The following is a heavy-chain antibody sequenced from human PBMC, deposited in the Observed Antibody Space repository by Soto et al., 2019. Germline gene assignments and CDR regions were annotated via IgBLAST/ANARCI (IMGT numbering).Heavy chain of an antibody. D-gene: IGHD2-2*01. CDR1: GFTFGRYA. CDR3: AKGGFVYCSTSSCFFHFDY. CDR2: ISDSGST. V-gene: IGHV3-23*01. Sequence: GGSLRLSCTASGFTFGRYAMSWFRQAPGKGLEWVSTISDSGSTYYAESVKGRLTISRDTSKHTLYLQMNSLRAEDTAVYYCAKGGFVYCSTSSCFFHFDYCGLAALVTVAS. J-gene: IGHJ4*02.